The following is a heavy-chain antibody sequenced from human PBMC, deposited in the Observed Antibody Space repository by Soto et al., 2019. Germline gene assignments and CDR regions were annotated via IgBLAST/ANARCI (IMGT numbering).Heavy chain of an antibody. V-gene: IGHV3-23*01. Sequence: EVQLLESGGGLVQPGGSLRLSCAASGFTFNNYAMTWLRQAPGKGLEWVSAISGGGDTTSYADSVKGRFTVSRDGSKNTLYLQMSRLRAEDTALYYCAKGRGGSGSLTPRVDFWGQGTLVTVSS. J-gene: IGHJ4*02. CDR3: AKGRGGSGSLTPRVDF. CDR1: GFTFNNYA. CDR2: ISGGGDTT. D-gene: IGHD3-10*01.